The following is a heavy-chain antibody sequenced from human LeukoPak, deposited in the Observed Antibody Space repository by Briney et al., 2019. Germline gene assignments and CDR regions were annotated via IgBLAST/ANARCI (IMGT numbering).Heavy chain of an antibody. CDR3: ARHNGYSYGPSGYFYMDV. CDR2: IYYSGNT. J-gene: IGHJ6*03. Sequence: KSSETLSLTCTVPGGSISSSSYYWGWIRQPPGKGLERIGIIYYSGNTYYNPSLKSRVTISVDTSKNQFSLKLSSVTAADTAIYYCARHNGYSYGPSGYFYMDVWGKGTTVTVSS. V-gene: IGHV4-39*01. D-gene: IGHD5-18*01. CDR1: GGSISSSSYY.